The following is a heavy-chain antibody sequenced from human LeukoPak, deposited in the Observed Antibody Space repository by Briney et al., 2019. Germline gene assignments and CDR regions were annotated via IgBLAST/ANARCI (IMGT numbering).Heavy chain of an antibody. CDR3: AKLGL. CDR1: GFTFSSDA. Sequence: GGSLRLSCAASGFTFSSDAMHWVRQAPGKGLEWVAVISYDGSNKYYADSVKGRFTISRDNSKNTLYLQMNSLTAEDTAAYYCAKLGLWGQGTLVTVSS. J-gene: IGHJ4*02. V-gene: IGHV3-30-3*02. D-gene: IGHD3/OR15-3a*01. CDR2: ISYDGSNK.